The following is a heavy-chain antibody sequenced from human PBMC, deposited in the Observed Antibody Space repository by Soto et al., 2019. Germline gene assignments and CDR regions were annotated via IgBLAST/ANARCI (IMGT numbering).Heavy chain of an antibody. D-gene: IGHD6-13*01. CDR2: ISAYNCNT. J-gene: IGHJ5*02. CDR3: AGAPRSSGYAP. V-gene: IGHV1-18*01. Sequence: QVQLVQSGAEVKKPGASVKVSCKASGYTFTSYGISWVRQAPGQGLEWMGWISAYNCNTNYAQKLQGRVTMTTDTSTSPAYMEVRRLRPDDTAVYYCAGAPRSSGYAPWGQVTLVTVSS. CDR1: GYTFTSYG.